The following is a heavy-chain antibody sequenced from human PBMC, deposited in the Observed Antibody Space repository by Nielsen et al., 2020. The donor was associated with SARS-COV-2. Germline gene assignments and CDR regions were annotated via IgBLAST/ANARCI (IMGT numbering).Heavy chain of an antibody. CDR2: ISYDGSNK. CDR1: GFTFSSYG. V-gene: IGHV3-30*18. CDR3: AKDLPGYYYYMDV. J-gene: IGHJ6*03. Sequence: GGSLRLSCAASGFTFSSYGMHWVRQAPGKGLEWVAVISYDGSNKYYADSVKGRFTISRDNSKNTLYLQMNSLRAEDTAVYYCAKDLPGYYYYMDVWGKGTTVTVSS.